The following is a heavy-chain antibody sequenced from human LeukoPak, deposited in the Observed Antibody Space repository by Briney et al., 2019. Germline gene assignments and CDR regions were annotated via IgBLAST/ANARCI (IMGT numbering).Heavy chain of an antibody. Sequence: PGGSLRLSCIASGFTFTSHWMHWVRQAPGKGLEWVAHIKQDGREKYYVDSVKGRFTISRDNAKNSLYLQMNSLRAEDTAVYYCARDAISNNWNLRYYYYGMDVWGQGTTVTVSS. V-gene: IGHV3-7*03. CDR1: GFTFTSHW. CDR2: IKQDGREK. D-gene: IGHD1-1*01. J-gene: IGHJ6*02. CDR3: ARDAISNNWNLRYYYYGMDV.